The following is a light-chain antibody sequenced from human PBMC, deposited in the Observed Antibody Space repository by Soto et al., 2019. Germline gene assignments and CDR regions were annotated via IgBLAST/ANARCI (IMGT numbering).Light chain of an antibody. CDR2: DAS. J-gene: IGKJ2*02. CDR1: QSVRTY. V-gene: IGKV3-11*01. Sequence: EIVLTQCPVTLSLSQGERATLSCTASQSVRTYLAWYQQRPGQAPRLLIDDASNRSTGIPASFSGSRSGTDFTLTISSLVPEDFAVYYCQHRNSWPGTFGQGTNLDIK. CDR3: QHRNSWPGT.